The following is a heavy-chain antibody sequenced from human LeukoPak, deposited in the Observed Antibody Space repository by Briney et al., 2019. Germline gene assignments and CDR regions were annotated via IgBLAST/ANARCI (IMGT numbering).Heavy chain of an antibody. V-gene: IGHV4-59*08. CDR1: GVSISTYY. CDR2: VHYSGGS. CDR3: ARWYCSNNLCFHMDV. D-gene: IGHD2-2*01. J-gene: IGHJ6*03. Sequence: SETPSLTCTVSGVSISTYYWSWIRQPPGKGLEWTGYVHYSGGSAYIPSLKSRVTMSVDTSKNQFSLSLTSVTAADTALYYCARWYCSNNLCFHMDVWGKGTTVTVSS.